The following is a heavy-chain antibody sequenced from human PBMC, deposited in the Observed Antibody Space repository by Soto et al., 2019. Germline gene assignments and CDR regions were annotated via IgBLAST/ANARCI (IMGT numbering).Heavy chain of an antibody. CDR1: GFTFSSYG. D-gene: IGHD5-12*01. V-gene: IGHV3-33*01. J-gene: IGHJ4*02. CDR2: IWYDGSNK. Sequence: QVQLVESGGGVVQPGRSLRLSCASSGFTFSSYGMNWVRQAPGKVLEWVAVIWYDGSNKYYADSVKGRFTISRDNSKNTLYLQMNSLRAEDTAVYYCARATGRWLQLIFDYWGQGTLVTVSS. CDR3: ARATGRWLQLIFDY.